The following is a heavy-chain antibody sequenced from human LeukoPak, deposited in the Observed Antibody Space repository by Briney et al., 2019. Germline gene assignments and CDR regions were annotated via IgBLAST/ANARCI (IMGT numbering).Heavy chain of an antibody. CDR1: GFTFSTYA. CDR2: IFYDGSTA. D-gene: IGHD5-24*01. J-gene: IGHJ4*02. CDR3: AKDDAWLQYND. V-gene: IGHV3-30*04. Sequence: GGSLRLSCAASGFTFSTYAMHWVRQAPGKGLEWVAVIFYDGSTAYYADSVKGRFTISRDNSKNTLYLQINSLRDEDTAVYYCAKDDAWLQYNDWGQGTLVTVSS.